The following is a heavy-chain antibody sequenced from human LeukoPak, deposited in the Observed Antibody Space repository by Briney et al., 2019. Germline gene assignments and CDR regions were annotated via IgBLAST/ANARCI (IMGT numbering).Heavy chain of an antibody. D-gene: IGHD3-10*01. J-gene: IGHJ5*02. V-gene: IGHV4-4*07. CDR2: IYTSGST. CDR1: GGSISSYY. Sequence: SETLSLTCTVSGGSISSYYWSWIRQPAGKGLEWIGRIYTSGSTNYNPSLKSRVTISVDTSKNQFSLKLSSVTAADTAVYYCARGGRDYYGSGSYDWFDPWGQGTLVTVSS. CDR3: ARGGRDYYGSGSYDWFDP.